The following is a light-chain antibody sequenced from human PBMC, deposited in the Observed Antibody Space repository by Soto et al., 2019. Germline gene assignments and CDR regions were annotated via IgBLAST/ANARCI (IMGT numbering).Light chain of an antibody. CDR3: EYYGTSIT. J-gene: IGKJ4*01. V-gene: IGKV3-20*01. CDR1: QSISNNH. Sequence: EIVMTQSPVTLSVSPGERVTLSCRASQSISNNHLAWYQQKPGQAPRLLIHGTSNRATGIPDRFSGSGSGTDFTLTFSRLEPEDFAVYYCEYYGTSITFGGGTKVDIK. CDR2: GTS.